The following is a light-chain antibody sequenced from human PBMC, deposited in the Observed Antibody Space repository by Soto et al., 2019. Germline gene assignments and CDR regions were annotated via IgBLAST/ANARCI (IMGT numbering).Light chain of an antibody. J-gene: IGKJ1*01. CDR3: QHYGGMWT. Sequence: IQMTQSPSTLSASIGDRVTITCRASQSVSNWLAWYQQKPGQAPKPLIYRTSNLETGVPSRFSGSGSGTEFILTISSLQPDDFATYCCQHYGGMWTFGQGTKVDIK. CDR1: QSVSNW. V-gene: IGKV1-5*03. CDR2: RTS.